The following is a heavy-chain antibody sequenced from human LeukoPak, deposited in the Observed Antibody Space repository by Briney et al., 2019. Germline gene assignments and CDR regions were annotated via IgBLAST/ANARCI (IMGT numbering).Heavy chain of an antibody. Sequence: QPGRSLRLSCAASGFTFSSYAMHSVRQAPGKGLEWVAVISYDGSNKYYADSVKGRFTISRDDSKNTLYLQMNSLRAEDTAVYYCMGYCTRSSCSIDYWGQGTLVTVSS. CDR3: MGYCTRSSCSIDY. V-gene: IGHV3-30-3*01. J-gene: IGHJ4*02. CDR2: ISYDGSNK. CDR1: GFTFSSYA. D-gene: IGHD2-2*01.